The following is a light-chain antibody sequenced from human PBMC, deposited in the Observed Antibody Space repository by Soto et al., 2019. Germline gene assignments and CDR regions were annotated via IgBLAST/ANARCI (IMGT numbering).Light chain of an antibody. V-gene: IGKV1-39*01. CDR1: QNITFY. CDR3: QQSYSALIT. J-gene: IGKJ5*01. Sequence: DIQRTQSPSSLSASGGYRVTITCRASQNITFYLNWYQQKPGKAPKLMIYAASSFQSGVPSRLSGSGSGKDFTLTISSLQPEDCATDYGQQSYSALITFGQGTRLEIK. CDR2: AAS.